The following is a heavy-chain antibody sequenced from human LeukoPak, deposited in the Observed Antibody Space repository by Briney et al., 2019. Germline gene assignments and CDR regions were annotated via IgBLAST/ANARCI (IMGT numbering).Heavy chain of an antibody. Sequence: ASVKVSCKASGYTFTSYYMHWVRQAPGQGVEGMGVINPSGGSTIYAQKFQGRVTMTRDTSTRTVYMEVSSLRSEDTAVYYCARGDCSSTSCYARYYYYYMDVWGKGTTVTVSS. J-gene: IGHJ6*03. V-gene: IGHV1-46*01. CDR2: INPSGGST. D-gene: IGHD2-2*01. CDR3: ARGDCSSTSCYARYYYYYMDV. CDR1: GYTFTSYY.